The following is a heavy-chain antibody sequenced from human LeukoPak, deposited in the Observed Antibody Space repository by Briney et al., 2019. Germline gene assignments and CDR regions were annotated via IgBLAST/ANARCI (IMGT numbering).Heavy chain of an antibody. CDR1: GFTFSSSG. CDR2: IWYDGSNK. V-gene: IGHV3-33*01. CDR3: ARDYYDSSGYYFDY. D-gene: IGHD3-22*01. J-gene: IGHJ4*02. Sequence: GGSLRLSRAASGFTFSSSGMHWVRPAPGKGLEWVAVIWYDGSNKNYADSVKGRFTISRDNSKNTLYLQMNRLRAEDTAVYYCARDYYDSSGYYFDYWGQGTLVTVSS.